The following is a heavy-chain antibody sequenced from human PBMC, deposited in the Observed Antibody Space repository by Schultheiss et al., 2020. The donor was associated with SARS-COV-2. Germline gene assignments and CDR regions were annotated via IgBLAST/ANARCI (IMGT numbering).Heavy chain of an antibody. CDR1: GYSISSGYY. J-gene: IGHJ4*01. Sequence: SETLSLTCAVSGYSISSGYYWSWIRQPPGKGLEWIGEINHSGSTNYNPSLKSRVTISVDTSKNQFSLNLRSVTAADTAVYYCASVEMATITHNYWGHGTLVTVSS. CDR3: ASVEMATITHNY. CDR2: INHSGST. D-gene: IGHD5-24*01. V-gene: IGHV4-38-2*01.